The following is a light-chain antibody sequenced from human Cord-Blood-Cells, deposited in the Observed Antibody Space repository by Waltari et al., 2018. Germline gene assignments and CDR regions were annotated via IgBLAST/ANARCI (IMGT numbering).Light chain of an antibody. J-gene: IGKJ5*01. V-gene: IGKV1-39*01. CDR2: AAS. CDR3: QQSYSTPIT. CDR1: QSISSY. Sequence: DIQMTQSPSSLSASVEDRVTITCRASQSISSYLNWYQQKPGKAPKLLIYAASSLQSGVPSRFSGSGSGTDFTLTISSLQPEDFATYYFQQSYSTPITFGQGTRLEIK.